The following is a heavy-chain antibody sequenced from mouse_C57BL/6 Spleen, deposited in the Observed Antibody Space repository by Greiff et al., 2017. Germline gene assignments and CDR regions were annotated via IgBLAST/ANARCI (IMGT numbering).Heavy chain of an antibody. CDR2: ISYDGSN. J-gene: IGHJ4*01. Sequence: EVQLVESGPGLVKPSQSLSLTCSVTGYSITSGYYWNWIRQFPGNKLEWMGYISYDGSNNYNPSLKNRISITRDTSKNQFFLKLNSVTTEDTATYYCARGDYEDYAMDYWGQGTSVTVSS. CDR3: ARGDYEDYAMDY. V-gene: IGHV3-6*01. D-gene: IGHD1-1*01. CDR1: GYSITSGYY.